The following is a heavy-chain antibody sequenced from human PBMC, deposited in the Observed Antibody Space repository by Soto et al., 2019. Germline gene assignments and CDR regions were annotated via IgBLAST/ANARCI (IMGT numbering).Heavy chain of an antibody. J-gene: IGHJ5*02. Sequence: QVQLVESGGGVVQPGRSLRLSCAASGFTFSSYAMHWVRQAPGKGLEWVAVISYDGSNKYYADSVKGRFTSSRDNSKNTLYLQMNSLRAEDTAVYYYARDRSGTTGINWFDPWGQGTLVTVSS. D-gene: IGHD1-7*01. CDR3: ARDRSGTTGINWFDP. CDR1: GFTFSSYA. V-gene: IGHV3-30-3*01. CDR2: ISYDGSNK.